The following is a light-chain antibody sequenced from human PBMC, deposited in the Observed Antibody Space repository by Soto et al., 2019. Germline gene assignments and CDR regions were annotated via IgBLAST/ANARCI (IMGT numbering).Light chain of an antibody. CDR2: GAS. V-gene: IGKV1-9*01. J-gene: IGKJ3*01. CDR3: QQLNTFPPFFT. Sequence: DIQLTQSPSFLSACVGDRVTITFRASPGIRSYLAWYRQRPGKAPELLIYGASTLRPGGASRFSGSGSGTEFTLTISSLQPEDFATYFCQQLNTFPPFFTFGPGTKVDIK. CDR1: PGIRSY.